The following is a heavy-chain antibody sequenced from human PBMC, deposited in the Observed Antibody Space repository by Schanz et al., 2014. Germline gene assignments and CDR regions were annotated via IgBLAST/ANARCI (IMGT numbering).Heavy chain of an antibody. D-gene: IGHD6-13*01. CDR1: GFTFTTYA. J-gene: IGHJ4*02. Sequence: EVQLVESGGGLVQPGESLRLSCAASGFTFTTYAMTWVRQAPGKGLEWVSSMYINSGSTQYADSVKGRFTTSRDNGKKSMYLQMNSLRAEDTAVYYCARLDSSSWYPRYWGQGTLVTVSS. CDR2: MYINSGST. CDR3: ARLDSSSWYPRY. V-gene: IGHV3-48*04.